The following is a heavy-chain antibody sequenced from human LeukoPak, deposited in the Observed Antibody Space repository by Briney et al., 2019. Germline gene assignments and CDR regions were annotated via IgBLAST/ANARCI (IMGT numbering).Heavy chain of an antibody. V-gene: IGHV1-46*01. CDR1: GYTFTTYY. D-gene: IGHD3-10*01. CDR3: ARAGGQDAFDI. Sequence: ASVKVSCKASGYTFTTYYIHWVRQAPGQGLEWMGMINPSGFTTTYAQKFQGRVAMTRDMSTSTVYMQLSSLRSGDTALYYCARAGGQDAFDIWGQGTMVTVSS. J-gene: IGHJ3*02. CDR2: INPSGFTT.